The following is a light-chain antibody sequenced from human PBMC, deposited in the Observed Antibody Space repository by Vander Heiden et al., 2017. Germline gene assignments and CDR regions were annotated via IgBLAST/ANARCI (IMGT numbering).Light chain of an antibody. J-gene: IGKJ2*01. CDR2: KAS. Sequence: DIQMTQSPSTLSASVGDRVTITCRVSQSISSWLAWYQQKPGKAPKLLIYKASSLESGVPSRFSGSGSGTEFTLTISSLQPDDFATYYCQQDNSYSRTFGQGTKLEIK. CDR3: QQDNSYSRT. CDR1: QSISSW. V-gene: IGKV1-5*03.